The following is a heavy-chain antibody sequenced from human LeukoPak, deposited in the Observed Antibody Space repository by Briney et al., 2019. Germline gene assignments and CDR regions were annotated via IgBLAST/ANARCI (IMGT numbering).Heavy chain of an antibody. CDR3: ARGEGSGSYYCYFDY. Sequence: SETLSLTCTVSGGSLSSGSYYGSWVRQPAGTGLEWFGRIYTSGSTNYNPSLKSRVTIPVDTPKNQFSLKLSSVTAADAAVYYCARGEGSGSYYCYFDYWGQGTLVTVSS. CDR2: IYTSGST. CDR1: GGSLSSGSYY. V-gene: IGHV4-61*02. D-gene: IGHD1-26*01. J-gene: IGHJ4*02.